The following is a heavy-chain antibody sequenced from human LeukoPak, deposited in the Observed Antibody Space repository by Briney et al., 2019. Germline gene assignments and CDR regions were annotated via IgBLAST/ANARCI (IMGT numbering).Heavy chain of an antibody. CDR1: GFTVSSNY. CDR3: AKDRYSGLNTIDY. J-gene: IGHJ4*02. Sequence: GGSLRLSCAASGFTVSSNYMSWVRQAPGKGLEWVSVIHSGGNTFYADSVKGRFTISRDNSKSTLYLQMNSLRAEDTAVYYCAKDRYSGLNTIDYWGQGTLVTVSS. CDR2: IHSGGNT. D-gene: IGHD6-13*01. V-gene: IGHV3-53*05.